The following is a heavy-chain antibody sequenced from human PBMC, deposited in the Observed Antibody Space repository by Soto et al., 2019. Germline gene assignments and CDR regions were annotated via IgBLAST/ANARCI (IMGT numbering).Heavy chain of an antibody. V-gene: IGHV4-59*01. CDR1: RDSISNYY. J-gene: IGHJ4*02. D-gene: IGHD6-13*01. Sequence: SETLSLTCTISRDSISNYYWNWIRQPPGKGLQWIGYIYYSGSAVYNPSLKSRVTISVDTSKNQFSLKLNSVTAADTAMYFCARGYTSRWYPNFDYWGQGSLVTVSS. CDR3: ARGYTSRWYPNFDY. CDR2: IYYSGSA.